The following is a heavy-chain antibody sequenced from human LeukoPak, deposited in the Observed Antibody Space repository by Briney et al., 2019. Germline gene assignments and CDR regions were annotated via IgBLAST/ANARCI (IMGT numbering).Heavy chain of an antibody. CDR3: AKDSPILTV. CDR2: LDGSGASI. V-gene: IGHV3-23*01. Sequence: GGSLRLSCAASGFSFGTHGMSWVRQGPGKGLEWASALDGSGASIYYTDSVKGRFTISRDNSKNTLFLQMNSLRAEDTAVYYCAKDSPILTVWGQGTMVTVSS. J-gene: IGHJ3*01. D-gene: IGHD3-9*01. CDR1: GFSFGTHG.